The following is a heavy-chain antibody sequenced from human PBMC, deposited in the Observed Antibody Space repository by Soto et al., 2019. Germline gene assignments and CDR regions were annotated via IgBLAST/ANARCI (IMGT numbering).Heavy chain of an antibody. J-gene: IGHJ3*02. CDR3: AKPGYCSGGSCLDAFDI. D-gene: IGHD2-15*01. CDR2: ISGSGGST. CDR1: GFTFSRYA. Sequence: GGSLRLSCAASGFTFSRYAMSWVRQAPGKGLEWVSAISGSGGSTYYADSVKGRFTISRDNSKNTLYLQMNSLRAEDTAVYYCAKPGYCSGGSCLDAFDIWGQGTMVTVSS. V-gene: IGHV3-23*01.